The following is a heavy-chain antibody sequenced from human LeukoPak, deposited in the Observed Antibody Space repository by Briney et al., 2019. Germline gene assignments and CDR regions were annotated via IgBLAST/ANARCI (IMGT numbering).Heavy chain of an antibody. J-gene: IGHJ4*02. CDR1: GFTFSSYS. CDR2: ISNSSSYI. CDR3: ARAGRSFGELPRYFDY. D-gene: IGHD3-10*01. V-gene: IGHV3-21*01. Sequence: GGSLRLSCAASGFTFSSYSMNWVRQAPGKGLEWVSSISNSSSYIYYADSVKGRFTISRDNAKNSLYLQMNSLRAEDTAVYYCARAGRSFGELPRYFDYWGQGTLVTVSS.